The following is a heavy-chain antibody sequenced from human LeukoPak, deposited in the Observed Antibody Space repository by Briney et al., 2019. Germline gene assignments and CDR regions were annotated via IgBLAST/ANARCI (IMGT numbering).Heavy chain of an antibody. V-gene: IGHV5-51*01. Sequence: GESLKISCKGSGYSFTSYWIGWVRQMPGKGLEWMGIIYPGDSDTRYSPSFQGQVTISADKSISTAYLQWSSLKASDTAMYYCARRAVTGASVPNDAFDIWGQGTMVTVSS. CDR1: GYSFTSYW. CDR2: IYPGDSDT. D-gene: IGHD7-27*01. CDR3: ARRAVTGASVPNDAFDI. J-gene: IGHJ3*02.